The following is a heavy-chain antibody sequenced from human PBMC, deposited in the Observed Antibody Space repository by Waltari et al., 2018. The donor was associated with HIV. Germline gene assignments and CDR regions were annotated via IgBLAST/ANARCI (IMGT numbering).Heavy chain of an antibody. Sequence: QVELVESGGGLVQPGASVKVSCAVSGFSLCNFAIPWVRQSPGKRLEWLAVFWSDGAEISYADSVKGRFTISKDSSQKTLYLHLTSLRAEDTALYYCARGYSSSRWIPLYHWGRGTLVTVSS. CDR2: FWSDGAEI. J-gene: IGHJ4*02. CDR1: GFSLCNFA. CDR3: ARGYSSSRWIPLYH. D-gene: IGHD6-6*01. V-gene: IGHV3-33*01.